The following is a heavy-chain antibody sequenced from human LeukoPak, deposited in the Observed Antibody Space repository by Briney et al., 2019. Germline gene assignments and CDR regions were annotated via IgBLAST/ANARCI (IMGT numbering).Heavy chain of an antibody. CDR1: GFTFSNAW. V-gene: IGHV3-23*01. D-gene: IGHD6-13*01. CDR3: AKAASSSWPSYYYGMDV. CDR2: ITGSGGNT. Sequence: GGSLRLSCAASGFTFSNAWMNWVRQAPGKGLEWVSVITGSGGNTYYADSVKGRFTISKDNSKNTVYLQMSSLRVDDAAVYYCAKAASSSWPSYYYGMDVWGQGTTVTVSS. J-gene: IGHJ6*02.